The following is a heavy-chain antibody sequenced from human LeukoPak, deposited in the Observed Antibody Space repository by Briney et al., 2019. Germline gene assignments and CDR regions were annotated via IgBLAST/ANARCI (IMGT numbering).Heavy chain of an antibody. CDR3: ERAQAYGSGERPFDY. CDR2: IWYDGSNK. Sequence: PGRSLRLSCAASGFTFSSYGMHWVRQAPGKGLEWVSVIWYDGSNKYYADSVKGRFTISRDNSKNTLYLQMNSLRAEDTAVYYCERAQAYGSGERPFDYWGQGTLVTVSS. CDR1: GFTFSSYG. J-gene: IGHJ4*02. V-gene: IGHV3-33*01. D-gene: IGHD3-10*01.